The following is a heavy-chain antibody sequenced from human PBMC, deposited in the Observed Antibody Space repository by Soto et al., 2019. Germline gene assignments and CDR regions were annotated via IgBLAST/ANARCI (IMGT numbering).Heavy chain of an antibody. Sequence: VGSLRLSCVVSGFTFSNVWMSWVRQAPGKGLEWVGRIKSKTDGGTTNYAAPVKGRFTISRDDSKNTLYLQMNSLKTEDTAVYFCSTAPISLWGQGTLVTVSS. CDR2: IKSKTDGGTT. CDR1: GFTFSNVW. J-gene: IGHJ4*02. V-gene: IGHV3-15*01. CDR3: STAPISL.